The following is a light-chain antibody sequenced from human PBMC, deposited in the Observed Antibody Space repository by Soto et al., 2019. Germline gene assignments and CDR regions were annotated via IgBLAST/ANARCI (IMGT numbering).Light chain of an antibody. CDR3: QKYNSAPWT. J-gene: IGKJ1*01. CDR2: AAS. V-gene: IGKV1-27*01. Sequence: DIQMTQSPSSLSASVGARVTITFRASQGISNYLAWYQQKPGTVPKLLISAASTLQTGVPSRFSGGGSGTDFTLTISSLQPEDVATYYCQKYNSAPWTFGQGAKVDIK. CDR1: QGISNY.